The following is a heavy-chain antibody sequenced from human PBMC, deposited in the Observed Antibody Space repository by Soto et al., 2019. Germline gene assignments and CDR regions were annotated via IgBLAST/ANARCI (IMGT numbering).Heavy chain of an antibody. Sequence: EVQLVESEGGLVQPGGSLRLSCAASGFTFSYYWMHWVRQAPGQGLVWVSRVHSDGSSTTYAESVKGRFTISRDNAKNTLYLQMNSLRAEDTAVYYCARGGRGAFDLWGQGTMVTVSS. CDR2: VHSDGSST. V-gene: IGHV3-74*01. J-gene: IGHJ3*01. CDR1: GFTFSYYW. D-gene: IGHD2-15*01. CDR3: ARGGRGAFDL.